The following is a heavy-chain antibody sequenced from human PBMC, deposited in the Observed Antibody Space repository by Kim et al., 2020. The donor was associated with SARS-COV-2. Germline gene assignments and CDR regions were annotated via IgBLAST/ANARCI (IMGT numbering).Heavy chain of an antibody. Sequence: GGSLRLSCAASGFTFSSYGMHWVRQAPGKGLEWVAVIWYDGSNKYYADSVKGRFTISRDNSKNTLYLQMNSLRAEDTAVYYCARDRLLWFGGNWFDPWGQGTLVTVSS. CDR3: ARDRLLWFGGNWFDP. V-gene: IGHV3-33*08. D-gene: IGHD3-10*01. J-gene: IGHJ5*02. CDR2: IWYDGSNK. CDR1: GFTFSSYG.